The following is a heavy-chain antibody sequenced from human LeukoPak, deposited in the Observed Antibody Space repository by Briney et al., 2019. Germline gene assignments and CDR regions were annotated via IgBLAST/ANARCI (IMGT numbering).Heavy chain of an antibody. J-gene: IGHJ3*02. CDR1: GFTFSSYW. V-gene: IGHV3-7*01. CDR3: ARDPRYCSSTSCHDAFDI. CDR2: IKQDGSEK. D-gene: IGHD2-2*01. Sequence: PGGSLRLSCAASGFTFSSYWMSWVRQAPEKGLEWVANIKQDGSEKYYVDSVKGRFTISRDNAKNSLYLQMNSLRAEDTAVYYCARDPRYCSSTSCHDAFDIWGQGTMVTVSS.